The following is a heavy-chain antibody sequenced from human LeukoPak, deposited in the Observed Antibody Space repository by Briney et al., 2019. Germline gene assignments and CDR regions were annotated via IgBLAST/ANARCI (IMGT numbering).Heavy chain of an antibody. CDR2: INPSGGST. Sequence: GESLKISCKGSGYSFTSYWIGWVRQAPGQGLEWMGIINPSGGSTSYAQKFQGRVTMTRDMSTSTVYMELGSLRSEDTAVYYCARDYNWNGHDAFDIWGQGTMVTVSS. CDR3: ARDYNWNGHDAFDI. CDR1: GYSFTSYW. V-gene: IGHV1-46*01. J-gene: IGHJ3*02. D-gene: IGHD1-20*01.